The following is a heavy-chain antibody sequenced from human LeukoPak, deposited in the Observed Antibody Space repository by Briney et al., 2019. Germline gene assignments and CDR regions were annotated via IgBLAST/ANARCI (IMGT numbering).Heavy chain of an antibody. CDR3: ARERGYCSGGSCYDLDY. Sequence: SETLSLTCTVSGGSISSYYWSWIRQPAGKGLEWIGRIYTSGSTNYNPSLKSRVTMSVDTSKNQFSLKLSSVTAADTAVYYCARERGYCSGGSCYDLDYWGQGTLVTVSS. J-gene: IGHJ4*02. CDR2: IYTSGST. D-gene: IGHD2-15*01. CDR1: GGSISSYY. V-gene: IGHV4-4*07.